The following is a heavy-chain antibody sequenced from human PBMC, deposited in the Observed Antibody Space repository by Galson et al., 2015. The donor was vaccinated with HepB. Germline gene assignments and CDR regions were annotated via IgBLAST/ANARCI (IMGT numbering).Heavy chain of an antibody. D-gene: IGHD1-20*01. CDR3: AKRSNNLNDRSLDY. V-gene: IGHV3-23*01. J-gene: IGHJ4*02. CDR1: GFTFNNFA. CDR2: ISSSGDNT. Sequence: SLRLSCAASGFTFNNFAMHWVRQAPGKGLEWVSFISSSGDNTYYADSVKGRLTISRDNSKNTLHLQMNSLRAEDTAIYYCAKRSNNLNDRSLDYWGQGTLVTVSS.